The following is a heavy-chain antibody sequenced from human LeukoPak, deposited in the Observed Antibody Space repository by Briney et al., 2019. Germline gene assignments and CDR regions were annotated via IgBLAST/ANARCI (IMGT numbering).Heavy chain of an antibody. V-gene: IGHV4-39*01. CDR2: IYYSGST. CDR3: ASRVTSVRRSIFGVVKS. J-gene: IGHJ5*02. Sequence: SETLSLTCTVSGGSISSSSYYWGWIRQPPGKGLEWIGSIYYSGSTYYSPSLKSRVTISVDQSNNQFSLKMTSVTAADTAVYYCASRVTSVRRSIFGVVKSWGQGILVTVSS. CDR1: GGSISSSSYY. D-gene: IGHD3-3*01.